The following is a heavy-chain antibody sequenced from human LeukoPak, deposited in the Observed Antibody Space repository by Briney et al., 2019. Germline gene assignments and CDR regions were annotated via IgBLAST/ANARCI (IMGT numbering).Heavy chain of an antibody. Sequence: SETLSLTCTVSGVSISSSPYYWGWIRQPPGKGLESIGSIYYSGSTYYNASLKSRVTISLDTSKNQFPLKLSSVTAADKAVYYCAREGADQYHYYHMDVWGKGTTVTVSS. D-gene: IGHD3-16*01. CDR3: AREGADQYHYYHMDV. CDR1: GVSISSSPYY. J-gene: IGHJ6*03. CDR2: IYYSGST. V-gene: IGHV4-39*06.